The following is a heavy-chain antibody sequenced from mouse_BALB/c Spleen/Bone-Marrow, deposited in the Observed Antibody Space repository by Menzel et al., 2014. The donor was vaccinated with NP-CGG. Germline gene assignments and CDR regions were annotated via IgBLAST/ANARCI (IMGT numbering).Heavy chain of an antibody. CDR3: ASDRRYDLAWFAY. Sequence: EVMLVESGGGLVQPGGSLRLSCATSGFTFTDYYMSWVRQPPGKALEWLGFIRNKANGYTTEYSASVKGRFTISRDNSQSILYLQMNTQRAEDSATYYCASDRRYDLAWFAYWGQGTLVTVSA. J-gene: IGHJ3*01. CDR2: IRNKANGYTT. V-gene: IGHV7-3*02. D-gene: IGHD2-14*01. CDR1: GFTFTDYY.